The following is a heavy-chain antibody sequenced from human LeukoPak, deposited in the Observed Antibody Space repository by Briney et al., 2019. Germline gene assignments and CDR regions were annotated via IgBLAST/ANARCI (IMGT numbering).Heavy chain of an antibody. CDR2: ISGSGGST. D-gene: IGHD3-22*01. CDR1: GFTFSSYA. Sequence: QSGGSLRLSCAASGFTFSSYAMSWVRQAPGKGLEWVSAISGSGGSTYYADSVKGRFTISRDNSKNTLYLQMNSLRAEDTAVYYCAKGDYYDSSDPYAHFDYWGQGTLVTVSS. CDR3: AKGDYYDSSDPYAHFDY. V-gene: IGHV3-23*01. J-gene: IGHJ4*02.